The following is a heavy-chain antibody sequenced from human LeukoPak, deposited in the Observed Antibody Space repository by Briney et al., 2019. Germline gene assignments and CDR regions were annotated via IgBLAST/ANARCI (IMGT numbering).Heavy chain of an antibody. D-gene: IGHD1-26*01. CDR3: AKGGKYSGSYWIDY. V-gene: IGHV3-23*01. CDR2: ISGSGGST. J-gene: IGHJ4*02. CDR1: GFTFSSYA. Sequence: GGSLRLSCAASGFTFSSYAMSWVRQAPGKGLEWVSAISGSGGSTYYADSVKGRFTISRDNSKNTLYLQMNSLRAEDTAVYYCAKGGKYSGSYWIDYWGQGTLVTVSS.